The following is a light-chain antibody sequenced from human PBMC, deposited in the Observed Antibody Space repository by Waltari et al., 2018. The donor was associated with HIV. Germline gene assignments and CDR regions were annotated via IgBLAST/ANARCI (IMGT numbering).Light chain of an antibody. CDR2: SNN. V-gene: IGLV1-44*01. CDR1: SSNIGSNT. Sequence: QSVLTQPPSASETPGQRVTISCSGSSSNIGSNTVNWYQQLPGTAPKLLIYSNNQRPSGGPDRFAGSKAGTSASLAISGLQSEDEADYYCAAWDDSLNGHVVFGGGTKLTVL. J-gene: IGLJ2*01. CDR3: AAWDDSLNGHVV.